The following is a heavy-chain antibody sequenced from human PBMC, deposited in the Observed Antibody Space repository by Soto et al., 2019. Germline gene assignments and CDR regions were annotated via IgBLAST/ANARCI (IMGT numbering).Heavy chain of an antibody. V-gene: IGHV3-15*01. CDR2: IKSKTDGGTT. CDR1: GFTFSNAW. CDR3: TTDDYYDSSNDY. Sequence: RGSLRLSCAASGFTFSNAWMSWVRQAPGKGLEWVGRIKSKTDGGTTDYAAPVKGRFTISRDDSKNTLYLQMNSLKTEDTAVYYCTTDDYYDSSNDYWGQGTLVTVSS. D-gene: IGHD3-22*01. J-gene: IGHJ4*02.